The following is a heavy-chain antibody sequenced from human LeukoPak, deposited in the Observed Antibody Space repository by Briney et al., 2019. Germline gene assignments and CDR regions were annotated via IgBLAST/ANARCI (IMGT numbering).Heavy chain of an antibody. CDR2: INSDGSST. V-gene: IGHV3-74*01. CDR1: GFTFSSYW. Sequence: PGGSLRLSCAASGFTFSSYWMHWVRQAPGKGLVWVSRINSDGSSTSCADSVKGRFTISRDNAKNTLYLQMNSLRAEDTAVYYCARDARGRNYYDSSGYYPNGAFDIWGQGTMVTVSS. CDR3: ARDARGRNYYDSSGYYPNGAFDI. J-gene: IGHJ3*02. D-gene: IGHD3-22*01.